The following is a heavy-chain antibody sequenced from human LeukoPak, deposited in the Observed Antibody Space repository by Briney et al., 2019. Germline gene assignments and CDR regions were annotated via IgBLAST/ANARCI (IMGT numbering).Heavy chain of an antibody. Sequence: PGGSLRLSCTASGFTFSDYAVTWVRQAPGKGLEWVGFIRNKANGGTADYAASVKGRFTISRDDSKTIAYLQMDSLKTEDTAVYYCSRAYSTGWLGINDYWGQGALVTVSP. D-gene: IGHD6-19*01. CDR3: SRAYSTGWLGINDY. CDR1: GFTFSDYA. V-gene: IGHV3-49*04. J-gene: IGHJ4*02. CDR2: IRNKANGGTA.